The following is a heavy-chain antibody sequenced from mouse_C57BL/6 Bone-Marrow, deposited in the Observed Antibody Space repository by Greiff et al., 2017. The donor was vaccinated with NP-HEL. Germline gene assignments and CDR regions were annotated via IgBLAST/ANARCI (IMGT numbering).Heavy chain of an antibody. D-gene: IGHD2-4*01. J-gene: IGHJ2*01. CDR1: GYTFTSYW. Sequence: VQLQQPGAELVRPGTSVKLSCKASGYTFTSYWMHWVKQRPGQGLEWIGVIDPSDSYTNYNQKFKGKATLTVDTSSSTAYMQLSSLTSEDSAVYYCARLGDYDVDDWGQGTTLTVSS. CDR2: IDPSDSYT. V-gene: IGHV1-59*01. CDR3: ARLGDYDVDD.